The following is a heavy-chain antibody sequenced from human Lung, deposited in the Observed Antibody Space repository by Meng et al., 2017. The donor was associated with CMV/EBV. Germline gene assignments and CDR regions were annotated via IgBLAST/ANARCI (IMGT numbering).Heavy chain of an antibody. Sequence: SCAASGFTFDDYAMHWVRQPPGKGLEWVSGISWNSDNLAYADSVKGRFTVSRDNAKNSLYLQMNSLRPEDTALYYCTRVALGFDLWGPGNLVTGAS. J-gene: IGHJ5*02. CDR1: GFTFDDYA. CDR2: ISWNSDNL. CDR3: TRVALGFDL. V-gene: IGHV3-9*01.